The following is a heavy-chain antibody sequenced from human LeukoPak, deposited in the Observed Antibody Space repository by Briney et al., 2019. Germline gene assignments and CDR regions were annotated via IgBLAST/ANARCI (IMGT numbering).Heavy chain of an antibody. J-gene: IGHJ4*02. D-gene: IGHD2-2*01. Sequence: GGSLTLSGAASGLTFSSHAMNWVRQAPGKGLEWVSVISASGGNTDYADSVKGRFIVSRDNSENTLYLQMNSLRAEDTAVYYCAKGAYCSSTSCYASFDSWGQGTLVTVSS. CDR1: GLTFSSHA. CDR3: AKGAYCSSTSCYASFDS. V-gene: IGHV3-23*01. CDR2: ISASGGNT.